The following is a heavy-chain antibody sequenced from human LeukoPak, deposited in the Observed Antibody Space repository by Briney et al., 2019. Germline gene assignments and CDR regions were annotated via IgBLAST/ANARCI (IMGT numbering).Heavy chain of an antibody. V-gene: IGHV4-38-2*02. Sequence: SETLSLTCTVSGYSISSGYYWGWIRQPPGKGLEWIGSIYHSGSTYYNPSLKSRVTISVDTSKNQFSLKLSSVTAADTAVYYCARNSTYCSSTSCYKDFDYWGQGTLVTVSS. CDR2: IYHSGST. CDR3: ARNSTYCSSTSCYKDFDY. D-gene: IGHD2-2*02. CDR1: GYSISSGYY. J-gene: IGHJ4*02.